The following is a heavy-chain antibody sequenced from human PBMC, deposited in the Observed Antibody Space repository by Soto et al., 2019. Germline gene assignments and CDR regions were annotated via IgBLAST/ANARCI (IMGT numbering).Heavy chain of an antibody. Sequence: PSETLSLTCAVSGGSISSGGYSWSWIRQPPGKGLEWIGYIYHSGSTYYNPSFKSRVTISVDRSKNQFSLKLSSVTAADTAVYYCARVPDRWGQGTLVTVSS. V-gene: IGHV4-30-2*01. CDR2: IYHSGST. J-gene: IGHJ5*02. CDR3: ARVPDR. CDR1: GGSISSGGYS. D-gene: IGHD2-2*01.